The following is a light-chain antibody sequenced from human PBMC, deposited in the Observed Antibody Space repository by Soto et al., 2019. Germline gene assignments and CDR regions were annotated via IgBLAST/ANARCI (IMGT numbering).Light chain of an antibody. CDR3: ATWDDSLSGHVV. CDR1: SSNIGRNY. V-gene: IGLV1-47*01. J-gene: IGLJ2*01. CDR2: RNN. Sequence: QPVLTQPPSASGTPGQRVTISCSGSSSNIGRNYVYWYQQLPGTAPKLLISRNNQRPSGVPDRVSGSKSGTSASLAISGLRSEDEADYYCATWDDSLSGHVVFGGGTKLTVL.